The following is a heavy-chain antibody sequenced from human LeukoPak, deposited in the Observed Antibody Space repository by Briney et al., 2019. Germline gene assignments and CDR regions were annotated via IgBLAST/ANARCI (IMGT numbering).Heavy chain of an antibody. D-gene: IGHD2-2*01. CDR3: TYSSTSSPLYYYYGMDV. CDR1: GYTFTSYG. V-gene: IGHV1-18*01. J-gene: IGHJ6*02. CDR2: ISAYNGNT. Sequence: ASVKVSCKASGYTFTSYGISWVRQAPGQRLERMGWISAYNGNTNYAQKLQGRVTMTTDTSTSTAYMELRSLRSDDTAVYYCTYSSTSSPLYYYYGMDVWGQGTTVTVSS.